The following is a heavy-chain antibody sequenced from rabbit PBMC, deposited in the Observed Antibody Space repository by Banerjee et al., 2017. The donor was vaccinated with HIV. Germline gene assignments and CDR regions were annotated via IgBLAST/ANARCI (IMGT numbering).Heavy chain of an antibody. V-gene: IGHV1S47*01. J-gene: IGHJ4*01. CDR3: ARGANSAGWGKDL. CDR1: GFDFSRYG. Sequence: QEQLVESGGGLVQPGGSLTLSCKASGFDFSRYGVSWVRQAPGKGLEWIAYIDPVFSSTYYASWVNGRFTISSDNAQNAVDLQMNSLTAADTATYFCARGANSAGWGKDLWGQGTLVTVS. D-gene: IGHD7-1*01. CDR2: IDPVFSST.